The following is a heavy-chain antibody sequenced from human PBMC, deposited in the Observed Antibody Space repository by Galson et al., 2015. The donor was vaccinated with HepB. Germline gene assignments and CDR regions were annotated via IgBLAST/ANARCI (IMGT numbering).Heavy chain of an antibody. CDR2: IYSGTST. CDR3: ARAVQRGVIIL. CDR1: GFTVSSNY. V-gene: IGHV3-66*01. Sequence: LRLSCAASGFTVSSNYMSWVRQAPGKGLEWVSVIYSGTSTYYADSVKGRFTISRDNSKNTLYLQMTSLRAEDTAVYYCARAVQRGVIILWGQGTLVTVSS. J-gene: IGHJ4*02. D-gene: IGHD3-10*01.